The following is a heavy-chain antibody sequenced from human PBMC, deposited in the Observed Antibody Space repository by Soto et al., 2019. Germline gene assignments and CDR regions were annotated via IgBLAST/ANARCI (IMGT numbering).Heavy chain of an antibody. CDR3: ARGYYDILTGLLDYYYGMDV. V-gene: IGHV3-7*04. Sequence: GGSLRLSCAASGFTLSSYWMSWVRRAPGKGLEWVANIKQDGSEKYYVDSVEGRFTISRDNAKNSLYLQMNSLRAEDTAVYYCARGYYDILTGLLDYYYGMDVCAQGTTVTVSS. CDR2: IKQDGSEK. CDR1: GFTLSSYW. D-gene: IGHD3-9*01. J-gene: IGHJ6*02.